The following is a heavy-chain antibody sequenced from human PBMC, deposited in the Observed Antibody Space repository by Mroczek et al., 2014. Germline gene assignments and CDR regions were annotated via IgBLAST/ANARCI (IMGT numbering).Heavy chain of an antibody. J-gene: IGHJ4*02. CDR3: ARGETLWFGELLHFDY. CDR2: IYHSGST. Sequence: QVQLVQSGSGLVKPSQTLSLTCAVSGGSISSGGYSWSWIRQPPGKGLEWIGYIYHSGSTYYNPSLKSRVTISVDRSKNQFSLKLSSVTAADTAVYYCARGETLWFGELLHFDYWGQGTLVTVSS. D-gene: IGHD3-10*01. CDR1: GGSISSGGYS. V-gene: IGHV4-30-2*01.